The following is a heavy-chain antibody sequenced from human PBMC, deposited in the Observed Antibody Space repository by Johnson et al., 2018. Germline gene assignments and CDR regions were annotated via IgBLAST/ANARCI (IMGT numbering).Heavy chain of an antibody. V-gene: IGHV3-30*03. D-gene: IGHD2-8*01. Sequence: QVQLVQSGGGVVQPGRSLRLSCAASGFTFSTYAMHWVRLAPGKGLQWVAVILYDGSTKYYADSVKGPFSISRDTSKNTLFLQINSLRAEETALYYCARGINAYYYYGMDVCGQGTTVTVSS. CDR1: GFTFSTYA. CDR3: ARGINAYYYYGMDV. CDR2: ILYDGSTK. J-gene: IGHJ6*02.